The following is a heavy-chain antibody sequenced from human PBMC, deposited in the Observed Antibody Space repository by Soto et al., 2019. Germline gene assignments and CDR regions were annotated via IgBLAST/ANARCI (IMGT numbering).Heavy chain of an antibody. J-gene: IGHJ4*02. CDR1: GFTFKSAW. CDR3: ATEQTFRRGCFDY. Sequence: GGSLRLSCAASGFTFKSAWMNWVRQAPGKGLEWVGRIYSRADGGTTDYAAPVKGRFTISRDDSEDTLFLQMSNLKTEDTAVYFCATEQTFRRGCFDYWGQGTLVTGSS. V-gene: IGHV3-15*07. CDR2: IYSRADGGTT. D-gene: IGHD3-16*01.